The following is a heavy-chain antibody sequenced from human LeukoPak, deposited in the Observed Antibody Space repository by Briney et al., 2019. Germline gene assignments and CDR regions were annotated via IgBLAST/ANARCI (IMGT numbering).Heavy chain of an antibody. Sequence: ASVKGSCKTSGYSFTDYIIAWVRQAPGQGLEWLGWIGTYDGHTSYAQKVQGRVTMTTDTSATTAYLELRSLTSDDTALYYCARLMDNNYDGSAFDYWGQGTLVTVSS. J-gene: IGHJ4*02. CDR3: ARLMDNNYDGSAFDY. CDR2: IGTYDGHT. CDR1: GYSFTDYI. V-gene: IGHV1-18*01. D-gene: IGHD3-22*01.